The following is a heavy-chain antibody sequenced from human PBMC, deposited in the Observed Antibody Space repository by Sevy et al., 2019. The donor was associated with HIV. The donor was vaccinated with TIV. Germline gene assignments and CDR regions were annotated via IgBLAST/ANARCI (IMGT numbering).Heavy chain of an antibody. J-gene: IGHJ5*02. D-gene: IGHD2-2*01. CDR3: AKAGCSSTSCYYLNWFDP. CDR1: GFTFSSYA. V-gene: IGHV3-23*01. Sequence: GGSLRLSCAASGFTFSSYAMNWVRQAPGKGLEWVSAISGSGGSTYYADSVKGRFTISRDNSKNTLYLQMNSLRAEDTAVYYCAKAGCSSTSCYYLNWFDPWGQGTLVTVSS. CDR2: ISGSGGST.